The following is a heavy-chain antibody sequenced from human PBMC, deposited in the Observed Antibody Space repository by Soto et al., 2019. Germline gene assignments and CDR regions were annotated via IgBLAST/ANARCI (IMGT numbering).Heavy chain of an antibody. D-gene: IGHD6-13*01. Sequence: ASVKVSCKASGYTFTSYYMHWVRQAPGQGLEWMGRINPNGGSTSYAQKFQGRVTMTRDTSTSTAYMELSSLRSEDTAVYYCARCEEQLAYYYYYGMDVWGQGTTVTVSS. CDR3: ARCEEQLAYYYYYGMDV. V-gene: IGHV1-46*01. CDR1: GYTFTSYY. CDR2: INPNGGST. J-gene: IGHJ6*02.